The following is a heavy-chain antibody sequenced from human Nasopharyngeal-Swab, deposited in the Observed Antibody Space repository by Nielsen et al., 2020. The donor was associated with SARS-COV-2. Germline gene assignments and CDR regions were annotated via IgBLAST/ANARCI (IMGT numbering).Heavy chain of an antibody. CDR1: GFTFSRYA. CDR3: ARDGDWNFGF. CDR2: ISSGGGTT. D-gene: IGHD3/OR15-3a*01. V-gene: IGHV3-23*01. J-gene: IGHJ4*02. Sequence: GGSLRLSCAASGFTFSRYAMSWVRQAPGRGLEWVSSISSGGGTTYYADSMQGRFAISRDNSKNTLYLQMHSLRAEDTAVYYCARDGDWNFGFWGQGTLVSVSS.